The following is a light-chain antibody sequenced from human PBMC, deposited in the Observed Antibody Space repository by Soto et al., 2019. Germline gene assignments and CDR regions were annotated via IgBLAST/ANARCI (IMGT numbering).Light chain of an antibody. CDR2: RSN. CDR3: AAWDDSLNEYV. V-gene: IGLV1-44*01. CDR1: SSNIGGNT. J-gene: IGLJ1*01. Sequence: QSVLTQPPSASGTPGQRVIISCSGSSSNIGGNTINWYQQPPGTAPKLLIYRSNQRPSGVPDRFSGSQSGTSASLAISGLQSEDEADYYCAAWDDSLNEYVFGNGTKLTVL.